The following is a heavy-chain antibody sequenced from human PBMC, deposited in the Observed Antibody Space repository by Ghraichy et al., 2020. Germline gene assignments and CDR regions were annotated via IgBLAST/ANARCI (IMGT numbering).Heavy chain of an antibody. CDR1: GYTFTSYG. D-gene: IGHD4-11*01. CDR2: ISAYTGRT. Sequence: ASVKVSCEASGYTFTSYGISWVRQAPGQGLEWVGWISAYTGRTKYAQKLQGRVTMTTDTSTSTAYMELRSLRSDDTAIYYCARDRTSREGMTRQPYHPEPPYYWGQGTLVTVSS. J-gene: IGHJ4*02. V-gene: IGHV1-18*01. CDR3: ARDRTSREGMTRQPYHPEPPYY.